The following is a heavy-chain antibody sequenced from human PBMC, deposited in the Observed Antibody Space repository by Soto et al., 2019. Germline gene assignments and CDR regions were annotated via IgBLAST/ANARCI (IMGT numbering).Heavy chain of an antibody. J-gene: IGHJ4*02. V-gene: IGHV4-59*01. D-gene: IGHD6-13*01. CDR3: TRGDSSSWRPHFDY. Sequence: QVQLQESGPGLVRPSETLSLTCTVSGSSIRSSYWSWIRQPPGKGLEWIGFIHHSGSTNYNPSLKSRLTMSVDTSKSQVSLKLSSVTAADTAVYYCTRGDSSSWRPHFDYWGQGTLVTVSS. CDR1: GSSIRSSY. CDR2: IHHSGST.